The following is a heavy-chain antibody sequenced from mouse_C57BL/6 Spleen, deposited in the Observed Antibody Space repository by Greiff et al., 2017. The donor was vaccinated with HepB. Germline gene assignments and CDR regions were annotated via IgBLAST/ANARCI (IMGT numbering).Heavy chain of an antibody. CDR2: INPNNGGT. V-gene: IGHV1-26*01. CDR1: GYTFTDYY. D-gene: IGHD2-5*01. Sequence: EVQLQQSGPELVKPGASVKISCKASGYTFTDYYMNWVKQSHGKSLEWIGDINPNNGGTSYNQKFKGKATLTVDKSSSTAYMELRSLTSEDSAVYYCARWVYSNYQILYYYAMDYWGQGTSVTVSS. J-gene: IGHJ4*01. CDR3: ARWVYSNYQILYYYAMDY.